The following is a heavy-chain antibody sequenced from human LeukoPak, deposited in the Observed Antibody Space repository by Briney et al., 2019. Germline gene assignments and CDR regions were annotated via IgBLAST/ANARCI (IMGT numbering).Heavy chain of an antibody. Sequence: PGGSLRLSCAASGFTFSSYGMHWVRQAPGKGLEWVAVISYDGSNKYYADSVKGRFTISRDNSKNTLYLQMNSLRAEDTAVYYCARQAAGRYYFDYWGQGTLVTVSS. J-gene: IGHJ4*02. CDR1: GFTFSSYG. V-gene: IGHV3-30*03. CDR3: ARQAAGRYYFDY. CDR2: ISYDGSNK. D-gene: IGHD6-13*01.